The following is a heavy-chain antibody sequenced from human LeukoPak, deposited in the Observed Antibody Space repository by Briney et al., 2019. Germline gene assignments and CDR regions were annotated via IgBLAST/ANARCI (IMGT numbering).Heavy chain of an antibody. V-gene: IGHV4-34*01. Sequence: SEALSLTCAVYGGSFSGYYWSWIRQPPGKGLEWIGEINHSGSTNYNPSLKSRVTISVDTSKNQFSLKLSSVTAADTAVYYCAGLNGSSCLFDYWGQGTLVTVSS. D-gene: IGHD1-26*01. J-gene: IGHJ4*02. CDR1: GGSFSGYY. CDR3: AGLNGSSCLFDY. CDR2: INHSGST.